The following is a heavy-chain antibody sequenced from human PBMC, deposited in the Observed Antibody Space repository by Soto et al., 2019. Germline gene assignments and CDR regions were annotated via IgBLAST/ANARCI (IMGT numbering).Heavy chain of an antibody. J-gene: IGHJ4*02. D-gene: IGHD5-12*01. V-gene: IGHV4-4*07. CDR1: GGSISGHS. Sequence: SETLSLTCTVSGGSISGHSWIWIRQPAGRGLEWIGHIYPSGSTSYNPSLRSRVTMSLDTSNNQIFLNLTSVTAADKAVFYCVRGRSYSVYDIWGPGTLVTVSS. CDR3: VRGRSYSVYDI. CDR2: IYPSGST.